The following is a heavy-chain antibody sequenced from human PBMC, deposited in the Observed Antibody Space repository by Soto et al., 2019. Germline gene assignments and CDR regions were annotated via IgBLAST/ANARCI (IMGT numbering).Heavy chain of an antibody. CDR2: IYSSENT. CDR1: GGSVSSSSYS. Sequence: PSETLSLTCTVSGGSVSSSSYSWGWIRQSPGKGLEWIGTIYSSENTYYNPSLLSRVTISVDTSKNEFSLRLGSVTAADTAVYYCARGLITGSHYSGGWYYFDSWGQGTQVTV. CDR3: ARGLITGSHYSGGWYYFDS. V-gene: IGHV4-39*01. J-gene: IGHJ4*02. D-gene: IGHD6-19*01.